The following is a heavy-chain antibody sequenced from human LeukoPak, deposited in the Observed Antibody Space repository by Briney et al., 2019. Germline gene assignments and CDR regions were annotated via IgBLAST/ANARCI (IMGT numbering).Heavy chain of an antibody. Sequence: PSETQSLTCTVSGDSISSYYWSWIRQPAGKGLEWIGRFHITGSTTYNPSLKSRVSISVDTSRNQFSLKLRSVTAADTAVYYCASMSQPSGSFDLWGQGTLVTVSS. D-gene: IGHD3-10*01. J-gene: IGHJ4*02. CDR3: ASMSQPSGSFDL. CDR1: GDSISSYY. V-gene: IGHV4-4*07. CDR2: FHITGST.